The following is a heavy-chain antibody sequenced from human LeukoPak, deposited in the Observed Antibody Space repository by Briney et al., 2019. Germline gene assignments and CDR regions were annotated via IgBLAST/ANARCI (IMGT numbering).Heavy chain of an antibody. V-gene: IGHV3-33*01. CDR1: GFAFNTYA. D-gene: IGHD3-10*01. CDR3: AGEIFGSGSYPDF. J-gene: IGHJ4*02. CDR2: IWHDGSHK. Sequence: GGSLRLSCAASGFAFNTYAMHWVRQAPGQGLEWVALIWHDGSHKFYSNSVRGQFTISRDNSKNTVSLQMNNLRPEDTAVYYCAGEIFGSGSYPDFWGQGTLVTVSS.